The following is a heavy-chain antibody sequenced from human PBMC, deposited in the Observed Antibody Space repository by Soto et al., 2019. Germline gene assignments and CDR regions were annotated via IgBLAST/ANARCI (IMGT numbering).Heavy chain of an antibody. CDR3: VRCGYISGWYCYFDF. CDR2: MSSDGTNE. D-gene: IGHD6-19*01. V-gene: IGHV3-30-3*01. J-gene: IGHJ4*02. Sequence: GFLGVSCGPARLRLTTYAMTWVRQAPGKGLEWVALMSSDGTNEHYADSVRGRFTVSRDNSRNTLFLQMNNLRTDDTAVYYCVRCGYISGWYCYFDFWGLGTLVTVSS. CDR1: RLRLTTYA.